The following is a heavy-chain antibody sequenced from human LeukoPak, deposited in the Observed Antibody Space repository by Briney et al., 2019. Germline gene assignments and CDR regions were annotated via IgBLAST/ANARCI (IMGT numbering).Heavy chain of an antibody. Sequence: SVKVSCKASGGTFSSYAISWVRQAPGQGLGWMGGIIPIFGTANYAQKFQGRVTITTDESTSTAYMELSSLRSEDTAVYYCARDHRLLGIQYFDLWGRGTLVTVSS. CDR1: GGTFSSYA. CDR3: ARDHRLLGIQYFDL. J-gene: IGHJ2*01. CDR2: IIPIFGTA. V-gene: IGHV1-69*05. D-gene: IGHD7-27*01.